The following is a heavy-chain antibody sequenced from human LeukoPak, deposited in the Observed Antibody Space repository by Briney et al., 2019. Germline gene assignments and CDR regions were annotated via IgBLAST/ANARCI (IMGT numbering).Heavy chain of an antibody. J-gene: IGHJ4*02. D-gene: IGHD6-6*01. CDR2: IHASGPT. CDR3: ARHDAGIAARPFDN. CDR1: GGSISTYY. Sequence: KPSETLSLTCTLSGGSISTYYWSWIRRPPGKGLEWIAYIHASGPTNYNPSLKSRITISVDTSKNQFSLKLSSVTAADTAVYYCARHDAGIAARPFDNWGQGTLVTVSS. V-gene: IGHV4-4*09.